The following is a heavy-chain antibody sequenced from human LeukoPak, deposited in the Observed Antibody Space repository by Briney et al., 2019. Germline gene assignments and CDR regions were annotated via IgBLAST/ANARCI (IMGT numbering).Heavy chain of an antibody. CDR1: GGSISSGSYY. CDR2: IYTSGST. D-gene: IGHD2-15*01. V-gene: IGHV4-61*02. Sequence: SQTLSLTCTVSGGSISSGSYYWSWIRQPAGKGLEWIGRIYTSGSTNYNPSLKSRVTISYTSKNQFSLKLSSVTAADTAVYYCARGYCSGGSCYSYYYYNYMDVWGKGTTVTVSS. CDR3: ARGYCSGGSCYSYYYYNYMDV. J-gene: IGHJ6*03.